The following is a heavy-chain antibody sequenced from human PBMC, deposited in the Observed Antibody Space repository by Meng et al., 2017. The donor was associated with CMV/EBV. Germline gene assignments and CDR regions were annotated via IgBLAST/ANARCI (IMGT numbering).Heavy chain of an antibody. CDR2: IYYSGST. Sequence: SETLSLTCTVSGGSISSSSYYWGWTRQPPGKGLEWIGSIYYSGSTYYNPPLKSRVTISVDTSKNQFSLKLSSVTAADTAVYYCASTGRLAPYYYYGMDVWGQGTTVTVSS. V-gene: IGHV4-39*01. CDR1: GGSISSSSYY. D-gene: IGHD3-9*01. CDR3: ASTGRLAPYYYYGMDV. J-gene: IGHJ6*02.